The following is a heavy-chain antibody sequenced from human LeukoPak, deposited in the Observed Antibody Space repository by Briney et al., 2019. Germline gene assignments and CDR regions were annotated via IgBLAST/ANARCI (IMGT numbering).Heavy chain of an antibody. CDR3: ARSNRYSSGNWYFDL. V-gene: IGHV1-8*01. D-gene: IGHD5-18*01. J-gene: IGHJ2*01. CDR1: EYTFTSYD. Sequence: ASVKVSCKASEYTFTSYDINWVRQATGQGLEWMGWMNPNSGNTGYAQNFQGRVTMSRNTPISTAYMELSSLRSDDTAVYWCARSNRYSSGNWYFDLWGRGTLVTVSS. CDR2: MNPNSGNT.